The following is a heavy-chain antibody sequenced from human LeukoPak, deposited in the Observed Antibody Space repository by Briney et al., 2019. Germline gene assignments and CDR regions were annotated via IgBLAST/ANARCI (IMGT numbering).Heavy chain of an antibody. CDR3: TRDRTTVTLFDY. D-gene: IGHD4-17*01. Sequence: GGALRLSCVASGFTLSSYWMHWVRHARGKGLVWVSRISTDGSTTGYADSVKGRFPISRDNAKNTLYLQMNSLRAEDPAVYYCTRDRTTVTLFDYWGEGVLVTVS. CDR1: GFTLSSYW. V-gene: IGHV3-74*01. CDR2: ISTDGSTT. J-gene: IGHJ4*02.